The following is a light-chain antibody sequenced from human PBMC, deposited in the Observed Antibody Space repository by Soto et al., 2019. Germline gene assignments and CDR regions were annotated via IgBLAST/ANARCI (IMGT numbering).Light chain of an antibody. J-gene: IGKJ3*01. CDR3: MQGTHLPFT. V-gene: IGKV2-30*01. CDR1: QTLVYRDGNIY. CDR2: KVS. Sequence: DVVMTQSPRSLPVTLGQPASISCRSTQTLVYRDGNIYVNWFQQRPGQSPRRLIYKVSNRESWVPDRFSGSGSGTEFTLEISRVEAEDVAVYYCMQGTHLPFTFGPGTTVEIK.